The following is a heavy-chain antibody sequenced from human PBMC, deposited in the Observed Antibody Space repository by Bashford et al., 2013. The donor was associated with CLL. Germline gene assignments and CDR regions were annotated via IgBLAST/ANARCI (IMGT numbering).Heavy chain of an antibody. V-gene: IGHV4-39*01. J-gene: IGHJ3*02. Sequence: SETLSLDLRTSSAGISSSGHYWAWIRQSPGKGLDWIGSLYYTGNAYYNPSLKSRVTMSVDTSKGQFSLKLASVTAADTAIYFCARHDMDCSAGRCYQADGFDIWGPGQRSPSPQ. CDR3: ARHDMDCSAGRCYQADGFDI. CDR1: AGISSSGHY. CDR2: LYYTGNA. D-gene: IGHD2-15*01.